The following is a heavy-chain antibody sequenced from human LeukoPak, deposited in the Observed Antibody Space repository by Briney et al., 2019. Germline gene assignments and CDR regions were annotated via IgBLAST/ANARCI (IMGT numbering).Heavy chain of an antibody. CDR1: GFTFSSYW. J-gene: IGHJ4*02. V-gene: IGHV3-74*01. Sequence: GGSLRLSCAASGFTFSSYWMHWVRQAPGKGLVWVSRINNDGSSTPYAYSVKGRFTISRDNAKNTLYLQMNSLRAEDTAVYYCARSNHGCHDYWGQGTLVTVSS. D-gene: IGHD4-11*01. CDR2: INNDGSST. CDR3: ARSNHGCHDY.